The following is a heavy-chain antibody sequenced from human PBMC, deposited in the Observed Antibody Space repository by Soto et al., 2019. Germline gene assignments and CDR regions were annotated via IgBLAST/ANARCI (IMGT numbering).Heavy chain of an antibody. CDR2: IDSSGRTR. D-gene: IGHD6-6*01. CDR1: GFRFSDYD. V-gene: IGHV3-11*01. J-gene: IGHJ4*02. CDR3: AREGRGSSSSVLVY. Sequence: QVQLVESGGGLVKPGGSLRLSCAASGFRFSDYDMCWIRQAPGKGLEWISSIDSSGRTRFYADSVKGRFTISRDNAKNSLCLQMNSLRAEDMAVYYCAREGRGSSSSVLVYWGQGTLVTFSS.